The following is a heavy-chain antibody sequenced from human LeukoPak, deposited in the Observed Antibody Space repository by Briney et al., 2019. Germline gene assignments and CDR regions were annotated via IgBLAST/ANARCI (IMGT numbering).Heavy chain of an antibody. J-gene: IGHJ4*02. CDR1: GFTFSSYG. D-gene: IGHD3-10*01. V-gene: IGHV3-23*01. Sequence: AGGSLRLSCAASGFTFSSYGMSWVRQAPGKGLEWVSAISGSGGSTYYADSVKGRFTISRDNSKNTLYLQMNSLRAEDTAVYYCAKRRVSGSGSPNYFDYWGQGTLVTVSS. CDR3: AKRRVSGSGSPNYFDY. CDR2: ISGSGGST.